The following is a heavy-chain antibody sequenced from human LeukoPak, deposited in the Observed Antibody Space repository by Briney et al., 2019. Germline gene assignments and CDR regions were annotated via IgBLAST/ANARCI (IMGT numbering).Heavy chain of an antibody. CDR3: ARATDDCSSTSCYWGYYFDY. V-gene: IGHV1-69*13. Sequence: SVKVSCKASGYTFTSYAMNWVRQAPGQGLEWMGGIIPIFGTANYAQKFQGRVTITADESTSTAYMELGSLRSEDTAVYYCARATDDCSSTSCYWGYYFDYWGQGTLVTVSS. CDR2: IIPIFGTA. CDR1: GYTFTSYA. D-gene: IGHD2-2*01. J-gene: IGHJ4*02.